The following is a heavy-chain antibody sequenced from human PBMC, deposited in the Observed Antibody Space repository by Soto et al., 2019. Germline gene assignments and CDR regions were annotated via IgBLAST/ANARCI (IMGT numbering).Heavy chain of an antibody. J-gene: IGHJ4*02. CDR3: ARGKRYTNDY. CDR2: MSPNSGRT. D-gene: IGHD2-2*02. Sequence: ASVKVSCKASGYTFSNYDINWVRQATGQGLEWMGWMSPNSGRTGYAQKFQGRVTMTRNTSSSTAYMELSSLRSEDTAVYYCARGKRYTNDYWGQGPLVTVSP. CDR1: GYTFSNYD. V-gene: IGHV1-8*01.